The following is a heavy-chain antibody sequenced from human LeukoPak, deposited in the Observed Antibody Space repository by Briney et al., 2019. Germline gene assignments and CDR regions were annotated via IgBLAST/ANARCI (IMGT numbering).Heavy chain of an antibody. CDR2: IYYSGST. Sequence: SETLSLTCTVSGGSISSSSYYWGWIRQPPGKGLEWIGSIYYSGSTYYNPSLKSRVTISVDTSKNQFSLKLSSVTAADTAVYYCARARRRDYDILNSVGYWFDPWGQGTLVTVSS. J-gene: IGHJ5*02. V-gene: IGHV4-39*07. CDR3: ARARRRDYDILNSVGYWFDP. D-gene: IGHD3-9*01. CDR1: GGSISSSSYY.